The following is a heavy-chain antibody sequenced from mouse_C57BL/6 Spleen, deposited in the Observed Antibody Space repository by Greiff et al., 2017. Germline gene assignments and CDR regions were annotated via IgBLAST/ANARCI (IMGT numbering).Heavy chain of an antibody. Sequence: EVQGVESGPELVKPGASVKMSCKASGYTFTDYNMHWVKQSHGKSLEWIGYINPNNGGTSYNQKFKGKATLTVNKSSSTAYMELRSLTSEDSAVYYCARGATTVVATDYWGQGTTLTVSS. V-gene: IGHV1-22*01. CDR2: INPNNGGT. J-gene: IGHJ2*01. CDR3: ARGATTVVATDY. CDR1: GYTFTDYN. D-gene: IGHD1-1*01.